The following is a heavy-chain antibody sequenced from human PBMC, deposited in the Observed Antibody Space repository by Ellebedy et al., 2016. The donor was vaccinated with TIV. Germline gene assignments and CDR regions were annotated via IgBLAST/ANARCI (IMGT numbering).Heavy chain of an antibody. V-gene: IGHV3-33*01. CDR1: GYTFSSHG. CDR2: IRYDGSEK. Sequence: GESLKISCAASGYTFSSHGMHWVRQAPGKGLEWVAVIRYDGSEKYYADSVKGRFTISKDNPKNTLYLEMNSLRAEDTAVYYCARGDGSSGWYFDYWGQGTLVTVSS. D-gene: IGHD6-19*01. J-gene: IGHJ4*02. CDR3: ARGDGSSGWYFDY.